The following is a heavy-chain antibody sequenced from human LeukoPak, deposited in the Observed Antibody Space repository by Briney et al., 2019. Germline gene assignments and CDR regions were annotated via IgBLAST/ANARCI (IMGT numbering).Heavy chain of an antibody. Sequence: ASVKVSCKASGYTFTGYYMHWVRQAPGQGLEWMGWINPNSGGTNYAQKFQGRVTMTRDTSISTAYMELSRLRSDDTAVYYCAREWYNGNPRRDYYYGMDVWGQGTTVTVSS. J-gene: IGHJ6*02. D-gene: IGHD1-26*01. V-gene: IGHV1-2*02. CDR3: AREWYNGNPRRDYYYGMDV. CDR1: GYTFTGYY. CDR2: INPNSGGT.